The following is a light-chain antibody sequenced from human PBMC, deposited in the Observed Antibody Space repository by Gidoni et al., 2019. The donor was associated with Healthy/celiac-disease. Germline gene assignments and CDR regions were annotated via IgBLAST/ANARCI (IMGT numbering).Light chain of an antibody. CDR1: QSVSSSY. V-gene: IGKV3-20*01. CDR2: GAS. CDR3: QQYGSSRMYT. J-gene: IGKJ2*01. Sequence: EIVLTQSPGTLSLSPGERATLSCRASQSVSSSYLAWYQQKPGQAPRLLIYGASSRATGIPDRFSGSGYGTDFTLTISRLEPEEFAVYYCQQYGSSRMYTFGQGTKLEIK.